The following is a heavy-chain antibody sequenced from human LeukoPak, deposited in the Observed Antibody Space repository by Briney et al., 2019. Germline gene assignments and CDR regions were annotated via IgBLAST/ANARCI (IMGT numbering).Heavy chain of an antibody. CDR2: INPNSGGT. V-gene: IGHV1-2*02. CDR3: ARIRGSWPPDAIDY. Sequence: GASVKVSCKASGYTFTGYYMHWVRQAPGQGLEWMGWINPNSGGTNYAQKFQGRVTMTRDTSISTAYMELSRLRSDDTAVYYCARIRGSWPPDAIDYWGQGTLVTVSS. J-gene: IGHJ4*02. D-gene: IGHD6-13*01. CDR1: GYTFTGYY.